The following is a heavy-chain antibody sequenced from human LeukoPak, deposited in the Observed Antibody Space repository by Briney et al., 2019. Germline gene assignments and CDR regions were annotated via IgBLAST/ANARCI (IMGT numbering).Heavy chain of an antibody. CDR3: ARSPRYSRLNRG. CDR1: GFTFSTYS. Sequence: PGGSLTLSCATSGFTFSTYSMNWVRQAPGKGLEWVSSISSSSSYIYYADFVKGRFTISRDNAKNSLYLQMNSLGAEDTALYYCARSPRYSRLNRGWGQGTLVTVSS. CDR2: ISSSSSYI. J-gene: IGHJ4*02. D-gene: IGHD6-13*01. V-gene: IGHV3-21*01.